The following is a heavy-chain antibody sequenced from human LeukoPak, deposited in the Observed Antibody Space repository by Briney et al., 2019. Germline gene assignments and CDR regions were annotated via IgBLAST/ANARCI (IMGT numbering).Heavy chain of an antibody. Sequence: SVKVSCKASGGTFSSYAISWVRQAPGQGLEWMGRIIPILGIANYAQKFQGRVTITADKSTSTAYMELSSLRSEDTAVYYCERGDYGGSNWFDPWGQGTLVTVSS. CDR3: ERGDYGGSNWFDP. J-gene: IGHJ5*02. V-gene: IGHV1-69*04. CDR1: GGTFSSYA. CDR2: IIPILGIA. D-gene: IGHD4-23*01.